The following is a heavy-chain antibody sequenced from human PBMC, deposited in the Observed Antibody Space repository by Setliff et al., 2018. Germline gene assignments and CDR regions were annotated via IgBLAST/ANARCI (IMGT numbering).Heavy chain of an antibody. CDR1: GASIRNFY. D-gene: IGHD6-19*01. Sequence: SETLSLTCNVSGASIRNFYWTWIRQPPGKGLEWIGYVHFTGSTNYNPSLKSQVTMSVDVSKSQFSLRLSSVTAADTAVYYCARKVEQWLTPHFDYWGQGALVTVSS. CDR2: VHFTGST. CDR3: ARKVEQWLTPHFDY. J-gene: IGHJ4*02. V-gene: IGHV4-59*01.